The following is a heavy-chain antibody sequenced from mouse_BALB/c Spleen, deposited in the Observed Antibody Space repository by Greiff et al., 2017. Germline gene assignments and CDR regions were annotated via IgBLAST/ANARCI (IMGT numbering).Heavy chain of an antibody. V-gene: IGHV1S126*01. CDR1: GYSFTSYW. CDR2: IDPSDSET. D-gene: IGHD2-4*01. J-gene: IGHJ1*01. Sequence: QVQLQQSGPQLVRPGASVKISCKASGYSFTSYWMHWVKQRPGQGLEWIGMIDPSDSETRLNQKFKDKATLTVDKSSSTAYMQLSSPTSEDSAVYYCARGRNDYDGYFDVWGAGTTVTVSS. CDR3: ARGRNDYDGYFDV.